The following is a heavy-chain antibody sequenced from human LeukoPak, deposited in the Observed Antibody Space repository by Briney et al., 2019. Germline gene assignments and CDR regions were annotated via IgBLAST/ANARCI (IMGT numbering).Heavy chain of an antibody. CDR3: ARLYSSRPDY. Sequence: PSETLSLTCTVSGGSISSSSYYWGWIRQPPGKGLEWIGNIVYSGSTYYIPSLKSRVTISVDTSKNQFSLKLSSVTAADTAVYYCARLYSSRPDYWGQGTLVTVSS. J-gene: IGHJ4*02. D-gene: IGHD6-19*01. CDR2: IVYSGST. CDR1: GGSISSSSYY. V-gene: IGHV4-39*01.